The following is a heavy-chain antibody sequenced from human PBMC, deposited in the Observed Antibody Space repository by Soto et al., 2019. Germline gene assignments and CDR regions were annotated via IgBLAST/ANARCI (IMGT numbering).Heavy chain of an antibody. CDR2: IYYSGST. CDR1: GGSISSSSYY. J-gene: IGHJ4*02. D-gene: IGHD2-15*01. Sequence: SETLSLTCTVSGGSISSSSYYWGWIRQPPGKGLEWIGSIYYSGSTYYNPSLKSRVTISVDTSKNQFSLKLSSVTAADTAVYYCATRNYCSGGSCYFDSDYWGQGTLVTVSS. V-gene: IGHV4-39*01. CDR3: ATRNYCSGGSCYFDSDY.